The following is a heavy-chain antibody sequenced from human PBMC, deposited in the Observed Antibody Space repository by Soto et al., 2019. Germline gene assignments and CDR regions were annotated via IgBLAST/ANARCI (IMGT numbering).Heavy chain of an antibody. CDR3: ARGKNWFDP. CDR1: GGSITTGGYS. Sequence: QLQLQESGSGLVKPSQTLSLTCSVSGGSITTGGYSLSWIRQPPGKALEWIGYIYQGGNTYYNPSLKSRVTISLHKSKNQISLDLSSVTAADTAVYYCARGKNWFDPWGRGILVTVSS. CDR2: IYQGGNT. J-gene: IGHJ5*02. V-gene: IGHV4-30-2*01.